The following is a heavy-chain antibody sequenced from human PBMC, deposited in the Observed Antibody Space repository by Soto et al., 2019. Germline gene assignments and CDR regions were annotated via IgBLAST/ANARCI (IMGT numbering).Heavy chain of an antibody. CDR2: IWYDGSNK. CDR1: GFTFRSYG. CDR3: ASPRGSGSYYLFGMDV. D-gene: IGHD1-26*01. Sequence: PGGSLRLSCAASGFTFRSYGMHWVRQAPGKGLEWVAVIWYDGSNKYYADSVKGRFTISRDNSKNTLYLQMNSLRAEDTAVYYCASPRGSGSYYLFGMDVWGQGTTVTVSS. V-gene: IGHV3-33*01. J-gene: IGHJ6*02.